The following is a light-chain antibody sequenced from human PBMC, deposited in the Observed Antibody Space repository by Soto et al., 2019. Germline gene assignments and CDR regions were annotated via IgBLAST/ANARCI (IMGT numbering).Light chain of an antibody. CDR1: QSISGTY. J-gene: IGKJ3*01. V-gene: IGKV3-20*01. Sequence: ENVLTQSPGTLSLSPGERATLSCRARQSISGTYVAWYQKKSGQAPRLLLYGASSRATGIPDRFSGSGYGTDFTLTISRLEPEDCAVYYCQQYGSSSFAFGPGTKVEIK. CDR3: QQYGSSSFA. CDR2: GAS.